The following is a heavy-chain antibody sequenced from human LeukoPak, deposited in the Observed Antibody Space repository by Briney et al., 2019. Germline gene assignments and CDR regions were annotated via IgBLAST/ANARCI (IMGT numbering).Heavy chain of an antibody. CDR1: GFTFSTYS. CDR2: ISSSSSYI. V-gene: IGHV3-21*01. Sequence: GGSLRPSCAASGFTFSTYSMNWVRQAPGKGLEWVSSISSSSSYIYYTNSVKGRFTISRDNAKNLLFLQMNSLRAEDTAVYYCARSTLIAPRGAFDFWGQGTMVSVSS. D-gene: IGHD2-21*01. J-gene: IGHJ3*01. CDR3: ARSTLIAPRGAFDF.